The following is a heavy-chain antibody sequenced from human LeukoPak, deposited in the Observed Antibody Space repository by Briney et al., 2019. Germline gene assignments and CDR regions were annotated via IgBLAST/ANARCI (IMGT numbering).Heavy chain of an antibody. CDR2: ISRSGSNT. D-gene: IGHD6-6*01. J-gene: IGHJ4*02. CDR1: GFTFSSYA. CDR3: AKRSPYELRHFEY. Sequence: GGSLRLSCAVSGFTFSSYAMSWVRQAPGKGLEWVSVISRSGSNTYYADSVKGRFTISRDNSKNTLYLQMNSLRAEDTAVYYCAKRSPYELRHFEYWGQGTLATVSS. V-gene: IGHV3-23*01.